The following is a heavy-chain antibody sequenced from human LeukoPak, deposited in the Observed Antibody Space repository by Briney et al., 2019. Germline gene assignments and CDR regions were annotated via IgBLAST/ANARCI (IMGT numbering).Heavy chain of an antibody. D-gene: IGHD3-10*01. CDR2: IKQDGSEK. CDR3: ARAINRPLLCFGGFDY. Sequence: GGSLRLSCAASGFTFSSYAMSWVRQAPGKGLEWVANIKQDGSEKYYVDSVKGRFTISRDNAKNSLYLQMNSLRAEDTAVYYCARAINRPLLCFGGFDYWGQGTLVTVSS. J-gene: IGHJ4*02. CDR1: GFTFSSYA. V-gene: IGHV3-7*01.